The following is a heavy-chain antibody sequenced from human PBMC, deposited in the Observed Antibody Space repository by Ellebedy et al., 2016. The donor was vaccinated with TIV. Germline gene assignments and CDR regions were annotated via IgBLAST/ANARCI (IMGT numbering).Heavy chain of an antibody. Sequence: MPSETLSLTCTVSGGSISSYYWSWIRQPPGKGLEWSGYIYYSGSTNYNPSLKSRVTISVDTSKNQFSLKLSSVTAADTAVYYCARQRWFGELSWGQGTLVTVSS. CDR1: GGSISSYY. CDR3: ARQRWFGELS. CDR2: IYYSGST. J-gene: IGHJ5*02. D-gene: IGHD3-10*01. V-gene: IGHV4-59*08.